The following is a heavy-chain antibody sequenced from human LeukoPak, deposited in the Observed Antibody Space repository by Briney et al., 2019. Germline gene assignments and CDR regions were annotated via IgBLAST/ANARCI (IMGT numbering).Heavy chain of an antibody. CDR3: PRAPYYYDSSSYYLGAFDI. D-gene: IGHD3-22*01. Sequence: GGPLRLSCRASGFTFSDYYMSWLRRAPGKGREGVSYISSSSSYTNYADSVEGRFTIPRDNAKNSLYLQMNSLTAEDTAVYYCPRAPYYYDSSSYYLGAFDIGGQGTMVTVSS. CDR1: GFTFSDYY. V-gene: IGHV3-11*05. CDR2: ISSSSSYT. J-gene: IGHJ3*02.